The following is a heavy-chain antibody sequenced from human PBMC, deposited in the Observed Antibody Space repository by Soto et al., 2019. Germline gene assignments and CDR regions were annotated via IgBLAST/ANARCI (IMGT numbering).Heavy chain of an antibody. V-gene: IGHV5-10-1*01. J-gene: IGHJ4*02. Sequence: GEALDTCCKCCGSSIRNNWITWLRQMAREVLEWVGRIDLSDYYKSYSPSFQGHVSLAADTSTNTTYLQLSSLRASDTAMDYCARXGGAHYDSSGYHYALDYWGQGTPVTVSS. CDR2: IDLSDYYK. CDR1: GSSIRNNW. CDR3: ARXGGAHYDSSGYHYALDY. D-gene: IGHD3-22*01.